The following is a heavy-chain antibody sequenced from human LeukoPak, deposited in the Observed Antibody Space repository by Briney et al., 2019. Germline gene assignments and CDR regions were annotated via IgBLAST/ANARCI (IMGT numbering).Heavy chain of an antibody. CDR1: DYSISSGYY. CDR3: ARVGSSLIPSPFYYYYYMDV. CDR2: MSLYHGGST. D-gene: IGHD2-15*01. Sequence: SETLSLTCTVSDYSISSGYYWGWIRQPPGKGLEWIVSMSLYHGGSTYYNPSLKSRITISVDTSKNQFSLKLSSVTAADTAVYYCARVGSSLIPSPFYYYYYMDVWGKGTTVTVSS. J-gene: IGHJ6*03. V-gene: IGHV4-38-2*02.